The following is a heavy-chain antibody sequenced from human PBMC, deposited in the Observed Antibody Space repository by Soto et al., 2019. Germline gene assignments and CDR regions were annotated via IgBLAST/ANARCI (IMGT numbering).Heavy chain of an antibody. CDR3: AKDSRTWDTAMSSDY. Sequence: PGGSLRLSCAASGFTFSNYAMNWVRQAPGKGLEWVSTISGSGGKTYFADFVKGRFTISRDNSKNTLSLQMNSLRVEDTAVYYCAKDSRTWDTAMSSDYWGQGILVTVSS. V-gene: IGHV3-23*01. D-gene: IGHD5-18*01. CDR1: GFTFSNYA. J-gene: IGHJ4*02. CDR2: ISGSGGKT.